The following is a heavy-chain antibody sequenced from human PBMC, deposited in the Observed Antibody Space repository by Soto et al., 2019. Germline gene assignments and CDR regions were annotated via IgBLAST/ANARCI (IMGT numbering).Heavy chain of an antibody. Sequence: QVQLVQSGAEVKKPGSSVKVSCKASGGTFSSYTISWVRQAPGQGLEWMGRIIPILGIANYAQKFQGRVTITADKSTSTAYMALSSLRSEDTAVYYCARADYGSGSYYGMDVWGQGTTVTVSS. D-gene: IGHD3-10*01. CDR2: IIPILGIA. CDR1: GGTFSSYT. CDR3: ARADYGSGSYYGMDV. J-gene: IGHJ6*02. V-gene: IGHV1-69*02.